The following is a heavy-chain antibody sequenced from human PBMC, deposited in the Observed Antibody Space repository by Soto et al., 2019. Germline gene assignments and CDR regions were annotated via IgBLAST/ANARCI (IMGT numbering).Heavy chain of an antibody. CDR2: IYYSGST. CDR3: RNFAGAAAAPYDAFDI. CDR1: GGSISSSSYY. V-gene: IGHV4-39*01. J-gene: IGHJ3*02. Sequence: QLQLQESGPGLVKPSETLSLTCTVSGGSISSSSYYWGWIRQPPGKGEEWFGSIYYSGSTYFKRSLKSPVTDSVDTYSDRFSMKLSPVTATDTAVYNCRNFAGAAAAPYDAFDIWGQGTMVTVSS. D-gene: IGHD6-13*01.